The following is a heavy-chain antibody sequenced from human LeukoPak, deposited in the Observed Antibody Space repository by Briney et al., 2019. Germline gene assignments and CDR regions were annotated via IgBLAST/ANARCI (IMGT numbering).Heavy chain of an antibody. CDR3: ARSSYDILTGYSDAFDI. D-gene: IGHD3-9*01. V-gene: IGHV3-21*01. Sequence: PGGSLRLSCAASGFTFSSYSMNWVRQAPGKGLEWVSSISSSSSSYIYYADSVKGRFTISRDNAKNSLYLQMNSLRAEDTAVYYCARSSYDILTGYSDAFDIWGQGTTVTVSS. CDR1: GFTFSSYS. J-gene: IGHJ3*02. CDR2: ISSSSSSYI.